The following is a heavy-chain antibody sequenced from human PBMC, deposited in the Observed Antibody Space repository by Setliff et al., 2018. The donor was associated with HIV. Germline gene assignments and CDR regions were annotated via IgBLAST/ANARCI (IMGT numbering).Heavy chain of an antibody. Sequence: SETLSLTCAVSGGSISSSNWWSWVRQPPGKGLEWIGEIYHGGSANYNPSLKSRVTISVDKSNNQFSLKLSSVTAADTAVYYCALRDSSGWYNYFMDVWGKGTTVTVSS. V-gene: IGHV4-4*02. CDR1: GGSISSSNW. J-gene: IGHJ6*03. CDR3: ALRDSSGWYNYFMDV. CDR2: IYHGGSA. D-gene: IGHD6-19*01.